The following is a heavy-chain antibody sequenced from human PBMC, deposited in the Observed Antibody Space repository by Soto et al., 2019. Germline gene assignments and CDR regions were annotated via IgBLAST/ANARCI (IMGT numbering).Heavy chain of an antibody. CDR1: GFTFSSYV. J-gene: IGHJ4*02. D-gene: IGHD2-15*01. CDR3: AKDRRGAYCSGGTCYSPDY. CDR2: ISGTGGT. Sequence: EVQLWESGGGLVQAGGSLRLSCTVSGFTFSSYVMSWVRQAPGKGLEWVSAISGTGGTYYADSVKGRFTISRDNSMNALYLQMNSWRDEDTAVYYCAKDRRGAYCSGGTCYSPDYWGRGTLVVVSS. V-gene: IGHV3-23*01.